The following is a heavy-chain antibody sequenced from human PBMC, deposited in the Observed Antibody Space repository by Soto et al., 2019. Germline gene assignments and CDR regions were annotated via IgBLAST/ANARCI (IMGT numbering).Heavy chain of an antibody. V-gene: IGHV3-23*01. CDR3: AKDILTGYFDI. D-gene: IGHD3-9*01. CDR2: ITGSGGAT. CDR1: GFTFSSFA. J-gene: IGHJ3*02. Sequence: EVQLLESGGGLVKPGGPLRLSFAASGFTFSSFAMTWFRQAPGKGLEWVSRITGSGGATYYADSVKGRFTISRDNPKNTLYLQMNSLRAEDTAVYYCAKDILTGYFDIWGQGTMVTVSS.